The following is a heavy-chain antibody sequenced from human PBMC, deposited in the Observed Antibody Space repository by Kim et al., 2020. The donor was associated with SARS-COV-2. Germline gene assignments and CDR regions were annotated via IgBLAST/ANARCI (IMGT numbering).Heavy chain of an antibody. CDR2: IYSGGNT. J-gene: IGHJ3*02. CDR3: ARGGIMYESSGYYRLFAFDI. V-gene: IGHV3-53*01. D-gene: IGHD3-22*01. Sequence: GGSLRLSCTASGFTVNTNYMTWVRQAPGKGLDWVSVIYSGGNTYYADSVKGRFTISRDNSKNTLYLQMTSLRAEDTAVYYCARGGIMYESSGYYRLFAFDIWGQGTMVTVSS. CDR1: GFTVNTNY.